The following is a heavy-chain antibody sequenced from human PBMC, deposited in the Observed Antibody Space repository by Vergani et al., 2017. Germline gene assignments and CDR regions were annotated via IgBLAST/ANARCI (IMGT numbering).Heavy chain of an antibody. D-gene: IGHD6-6*01. J-gene: IGHJ4*02. CDR2: IKSKTDGGTT. CDR1: GFTFSNAW. Sequence: EVQLVESGGGLVKPGGSLRLSCAASGFTFSNAWMSWVRQAPGKGLEWVGRIKSKTDGGTTDYAAPVKGRFTISRDNSKNTLYLQMNSLRAEDTAVYYCAKDFDVNRPAAPVYWGQGTLVTVSS. CDR3: AKDFDVNRPAAPVY. V-gene: IGHV3-15*01.